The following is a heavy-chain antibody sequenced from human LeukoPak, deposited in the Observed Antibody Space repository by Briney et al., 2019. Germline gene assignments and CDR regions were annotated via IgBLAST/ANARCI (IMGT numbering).Heavy chain of an antibody. CDR2: IKSNTDGGTT. CDR1: GFTFSNAW. CDR3: STDDGYFDY. V-gene: IGHV3-15*01. J-gene: IGHJ4*02. Sequence: GGSLRLSCAASGFTFSNAWMSWVRQAPGKGLEWVGRIKSNTDGGTTDYAAPVKGRFIILRDDSENTLYLQMNSLKTEDTAVYYCSTDDGYFDYWGQGTLV.